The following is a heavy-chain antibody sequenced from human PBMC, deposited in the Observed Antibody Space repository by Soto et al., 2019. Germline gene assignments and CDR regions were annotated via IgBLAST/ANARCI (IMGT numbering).Heavy chain of an antibody. CDR1: GFTFDDYG. CDR3: ARGRGASCCFRYYYYGMDV. CDR2: INWNGGST. D-gene: IGHD2-2*01. Sequence: GGSLRLSCAASGFTFDDYGMSWVRQAPGKGLEWVSGINWNGGSTGYADSVKGRFTISRDNAKNSLYLQMNSLRAEDTALYYCARGRGASCCFRYYYYGMDVWGQGTTVTVSS. V-gene: IGHV3-20*04. J-gene: IGHJ6*02.